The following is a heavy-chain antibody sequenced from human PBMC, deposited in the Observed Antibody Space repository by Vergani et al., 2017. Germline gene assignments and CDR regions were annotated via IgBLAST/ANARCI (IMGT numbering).Heavy chain of an antibody. CDR2: ISSSSSYI. J-gene: IGHJ5*02. V-gene: IGHV3-21*04. D-gene: IGHD6-13*01. CDR1: GFTFSSYS. CDR3: AREEAAAGTGS. Sequence: EVQLVESGGGLVKPGGSLRLSCAASGFTFSSYSMNWVRQAPGKGLEWVSSISSSSSYIYYADSVKGRFTISRDNSKNTLYLQMNSLRAEDTAVYYCAREEAAAGTGSWGQGTLVTVSS.